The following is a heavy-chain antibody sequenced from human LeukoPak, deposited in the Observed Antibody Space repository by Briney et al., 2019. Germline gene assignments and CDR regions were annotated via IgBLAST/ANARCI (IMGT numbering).Heavy chain of an antibody. CDR2: ISGSGGST. D-gene: IGHD4-23*01. CDR1: GFTFSSYA. V-gene: IGHV3-23*01. CDR3: AKGAGGNSRLFWYFDL. J-gene: IGHJ2*01. Sequence: GGSLGLSCAASGFTFSSYAMSWVRQAPGKGLEWVSAISGSGGSTYYADSVKGRFTISRDNSKNTLYLQMNSLRADDTAVYYWAKGAGGNSRLFWYFDLWGRGTLVTVSS.